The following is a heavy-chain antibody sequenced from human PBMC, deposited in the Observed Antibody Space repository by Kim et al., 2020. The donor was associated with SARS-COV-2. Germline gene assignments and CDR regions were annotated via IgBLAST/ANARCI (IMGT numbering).Heavy chain of an antibody. Sequence: YAQKFQGRVTITADESTSTAYMELSSLRSEDTAVYYCARYRRGYSAHEYYWGQGTLVTVSS. CDR3: ARYRRGYSAHEYY. J-gene: IGHJ4*02. D-gene: IGHD5-12*01. V-gene: IGHV1-69*01.